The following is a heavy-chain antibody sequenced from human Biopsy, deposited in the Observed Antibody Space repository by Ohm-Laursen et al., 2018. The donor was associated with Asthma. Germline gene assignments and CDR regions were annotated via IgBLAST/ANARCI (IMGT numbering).Heavy chain of an antibody. Sequence: SLRLSCAASGFTFDDYAMHWVRQAPGKGLEWVSGISWNSGSIGYADSVKGRLTISRDNAKNSLYLQMNSLRAEDTALYYCAKGEWELLEANFDYWGQGALVTVSS. D-gene: IGHD1-26*01. V-gene: IGHV3-9*01. J-gene: IGHJ4*02. CDR3: AKGEWELLEANFDY. CDR1: GFTFDDYA. CDR2: ISWNSGSI.